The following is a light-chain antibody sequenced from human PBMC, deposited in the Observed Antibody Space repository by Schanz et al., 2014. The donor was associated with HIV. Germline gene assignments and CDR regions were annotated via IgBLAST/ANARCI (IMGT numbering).Light chain of an antibody. CDR3: QSYDTSLSGGV. V-gene: IGLV2-14*03. CDR2: DVS. Sequence: QSALTQPASVSGSPGQSITISCTGSSSDIGSYYYVSWYQHHPGRAPRLMIYDVSNRPSGVSNRFSGSKSGNTASLTISGLQAEDEADYYCQSYDTSLSGGVFGGGTKLTVL. CDR1: SSDIGSYYY. J-gene: IGLJ3*02.